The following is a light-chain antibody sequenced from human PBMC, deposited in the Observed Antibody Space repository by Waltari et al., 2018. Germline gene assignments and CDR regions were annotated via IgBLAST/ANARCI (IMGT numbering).Light chain of an antibody. CDR3: QQYNNWPGT. CDR1: QSVRSN. CDR2: GAS. V-gene: IGKV3-15*01. Sequence: ELVMTQSPATLSVSPGEGATLSCQASQSVRSNLAWYQQKPGQAPRLLIYGASTRATGIPARFNGGGSGTEFTLTISSLQSEDFATYYCQQYNNWPGTFGQGTKVEIK. J-gene: IGKJ1*01.